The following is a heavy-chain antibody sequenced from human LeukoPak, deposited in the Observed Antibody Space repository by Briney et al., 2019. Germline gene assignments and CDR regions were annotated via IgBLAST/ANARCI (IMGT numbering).Heavy chain of an antibody. V-gene: IGHV5-51*01. CDR2: IYPGDSGP. CDR3: GMSGDRVPLQDDVFDV. Sequence: PGESLKISWKVSGYSFTSYCIGWVRQMSGKGLEWMGIIYPGDSGPTYSPSFQGQVTISVDKSINTAYLQWSSLQASDTAMYYCGMSGDRVPLQDDVFDVWGQGTMVTVST. J-gene: IGHJ3*01. D-gene: IGHD1-26*01. CDR1: GYSFTSYC.